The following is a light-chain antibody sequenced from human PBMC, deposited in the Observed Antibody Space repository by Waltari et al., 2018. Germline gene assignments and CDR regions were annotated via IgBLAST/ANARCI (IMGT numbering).Light chain of an antibody. Sequence: DIQMTQSPSSLSASVGDTFTVTCRASQNIRTHLNWYQQKPVTAPKLLIYGGTTLQRGVPSRFSGSASGTDFTLTVSNLQPDDFAIYFCQQSFSSPWTFGQGTRV. CDR2: GGT. CDR1: QNIRTH. CDR3: QQSFSSPWT. J-gene: IGKJ1*01. V-gene: IGKV1-39*01.